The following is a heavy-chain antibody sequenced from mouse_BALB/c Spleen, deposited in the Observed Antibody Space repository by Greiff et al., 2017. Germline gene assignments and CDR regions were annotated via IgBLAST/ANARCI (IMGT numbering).Heavy chain of an antibody. V-gene: IGHV1-4*02. Sequence: QVQLQQSAAELARPGASVKMSCKASGYTFTSYTMHWVKQRPGQGLEWIGYINPSSGYTEYNQKFKDKTTLTADKSSSTAYMQLSSLTSEDSAVYYCARGAGTHYAMDYWGQGTSVTVSS. CDR1: GYTFTSYT. J-gene: IGHJ4*01. D-gene: IGHD4-1*01. CDR2: INPSSGYT. CDR3: ARGAGTHYAMDY.